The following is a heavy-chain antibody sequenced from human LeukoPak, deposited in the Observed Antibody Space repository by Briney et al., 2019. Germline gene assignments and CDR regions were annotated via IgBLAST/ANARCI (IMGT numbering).Heavy chain of an antibody. J-gene: IGHJ4*02. CDR3: ARDLLSGFDY. Sequence: GGSLRLSCAASGLTFRSYSMNWVRQAPGKGLEWVSSISSSSSYIYYADSVKGRFTISRDNAKNSLYLQMNSLRAEDTAVYYCARDLLSGFDYWGQGTLVTVSS. CDR2: ISSSSSYI. V-gene: IGHV3-21*01. D-gene: IGHD2/OR15-2a*01. CDR1: GLTFRSYS.